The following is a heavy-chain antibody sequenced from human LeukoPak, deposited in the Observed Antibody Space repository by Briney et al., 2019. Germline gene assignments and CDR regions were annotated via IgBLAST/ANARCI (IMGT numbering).Heavy chain of an antibody. D-gene: IGHD3-22*01. CDR1: GGSISSYY. Sequence: PSETLSLTCTVSGGSISSYYWSWIRQPPGKGLEWIGYIYYSGSTNYNPSLKSRVTISVDTSKNQFSLKLSSVTAADTAVYYCARHIIDSISSSGYNSAWGQGTLVTVSS. CDR3: ARHIIDSISSSGYNSA. CDR2: IYYSGST. J-gene: IGHJ4*02. V-gene: IGHV4-59*08.